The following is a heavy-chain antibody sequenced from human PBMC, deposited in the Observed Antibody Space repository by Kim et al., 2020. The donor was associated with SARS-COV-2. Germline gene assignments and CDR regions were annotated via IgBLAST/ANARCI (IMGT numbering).Heavy chain of an antibody. D-gene: IGHD3-3*01. CDR1: GGSFSGYY. Sequence: SETLSITCAVYGGSFSGYYWSWIRQPPGKGLEWIGEINHSGSTNYNPSLKSRVTISVDTSKNQFSLKLSSVTAADTAVYYCARVPYYDFWSGYSKGGMDVWGKGTTVTVSS. CDR3: ARVPYYDFWSGYSKGGMDV. V-gene: IGHV4-34*01. CDR2: INHSGST. J-gene: IGHJ6*03.